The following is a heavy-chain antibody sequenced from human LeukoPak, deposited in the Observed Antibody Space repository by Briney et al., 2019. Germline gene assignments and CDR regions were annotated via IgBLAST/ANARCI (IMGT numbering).Heavy chain of an antibody. CDR2: INHSGST. D-gene: IGHD5-12*01. J-gene: IGHJ4*02. CDR3: ARVAAYERYYFDY. Sequence: SETLSLTCTVSGGSISSYYWSWIRQPPGKGLEWIGEINHSGSTNYNPSLKSRVTISVDTSKNQFSLKLISVTAADTAVYYCARVAAYERYYFDYWGQGTLVTVSS. V-gene: IGHV4-34*01. CDR1: GGSISSYY.